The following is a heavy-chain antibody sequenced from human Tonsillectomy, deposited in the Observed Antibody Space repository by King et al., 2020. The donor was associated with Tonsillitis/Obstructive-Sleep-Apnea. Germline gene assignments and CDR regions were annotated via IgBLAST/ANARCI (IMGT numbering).Heavy chain of an antibody. V-gene: IGHV5-10-1*01. D-gene: IGHD2-15*01. CDR1: GYSFTSYW. CDR3: AISSWGYCSGGSCYQFDY. CDR2: IDPSDSYT. Sequence: VQLVESGAEVKKPGDSLRISCKGSGYSFTSYWISWVRQMPGKGLEWMGRIDPSDSYTNYSPSFQGHVTISADKSIRTAYLQWSSLKASDTAMYYCAISSWGYCSGGSCYQFDYWGQGTLVTVSS. J-gene: IGHJ4*02.